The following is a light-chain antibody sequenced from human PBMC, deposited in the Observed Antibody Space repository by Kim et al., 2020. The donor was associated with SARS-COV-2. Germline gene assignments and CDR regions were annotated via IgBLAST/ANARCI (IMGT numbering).Light chain of an antibody. V-gene: IGLV1-40*01. Sequence: QRVAVAFTGRSSNIGAGYDVHWYQQLPGTAHKLLIFGNRNRPSGVPDRFSGSKSGTSASLAITGLQAEDEADYYCQSYDSSLSGVLFGGGTQLTVL. CDR3: QSYDSSLSGVL. CDR1: SSNIGAGYD. CDR2: GNR. J-gene: IGLJ2*01.